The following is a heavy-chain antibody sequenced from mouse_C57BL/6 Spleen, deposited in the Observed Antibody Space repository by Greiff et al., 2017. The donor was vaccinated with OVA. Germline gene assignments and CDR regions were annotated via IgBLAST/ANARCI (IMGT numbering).Heavy chain of an antibody. V-gene: IGHV1-82*01. CDR1: GYAFSSSW. Sequence: SGPELVKPGASVKISCKASGYAFSSSWMNWVKQRPGKGLEWIGRIYPGDGDTNYNGKFKGKATLTADKSSSTAYMQLSSLTSEDSAVYFCARFGYDVAYWGQGTLVTVSA. CDR2: IYPGDGDT. J-gene: IGHJ3*01. CDR3: ARFGYDVAY. D-gene: IGHD2-2*01.